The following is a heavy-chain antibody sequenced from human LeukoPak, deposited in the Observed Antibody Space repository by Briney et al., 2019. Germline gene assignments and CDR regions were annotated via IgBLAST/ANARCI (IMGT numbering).Heavy chain of an antibody. CDR2: TNPNSGNT. CDR3: ARTDYDYVWGSYRYYYYYMDV. CDR1: GYTFTSYD. V-gene: IGHV1-8*02. Sequence: ASVKVSCKASGYTFTSYDINWVRQATGQGLEWMGWTNPNSGNTGYAQKFQGRVTMTRNTSISTAYMELSSLRSEDTAVYYCARTDYDYVWGSYRYYYYYMDVWGKGTTVTVSS. J-gene: IGHJ6*03. D-gene: IGHD3-16*02.